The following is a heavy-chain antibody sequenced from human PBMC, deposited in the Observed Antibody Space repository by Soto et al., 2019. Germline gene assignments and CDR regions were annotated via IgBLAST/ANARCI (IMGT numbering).Heavy chain of an antibody. J-gene: IGHJ4*02. D-gene: IGHD2-15*01. CDR3: AKETLGYCSSGSCRIDY. Sequence: GGSLRLSCAASGFTFSSYAMSWVRQAPGKGPEWVSTISGSGDSTYYADSVRGRFTISRDNSKNTLYLQMNSLRAEDTAVYYCAKETLGYCSSGSCRIDYWGQGTLVTVSS. CDR2: ISGSGDST. CDR1: GFTFSSYA. V-gene: IGHV3-23*01.